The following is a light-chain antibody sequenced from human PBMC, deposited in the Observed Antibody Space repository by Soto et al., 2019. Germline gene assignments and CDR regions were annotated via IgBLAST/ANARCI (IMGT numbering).Light chain of an antibody. CDR1: SSDVGGYNY. J-gene: IGLJ3*02. CDR3: GSYRSGISWV. CDR2: DVS. Sequence: QSALTQPASVSGSPGQSITISCTGTSSDVGGYNYVSWYQQHPGRAPKLIIYDVSHRPSGVSNRFSGSKSGNTASLTISGIQAEDEADYFCGSYRSGISWVFGGGTTLTVL. V-gene: IGLV2-14*01.